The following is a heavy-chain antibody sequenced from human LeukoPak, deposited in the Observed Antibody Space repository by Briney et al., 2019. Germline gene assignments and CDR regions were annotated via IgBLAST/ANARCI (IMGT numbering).Heavy chain of an antibody. Sequence: GGSLRLSCAASGFTFSTYNMNWVRQAPGKGLEWVSVIYSGGSTYYADSVKGRFTISRDNNKNSVYLEMKDLTMEDTALYYCAKDMEDYGGNSFDSWGEGTLVTVSS. D-gene: IGHD4-23*01. CDR2: IYSGGST. V-gene: IGHV3-53*01. CDR3: AKDMEDYGGNSFDS. CDR1: GFTFSTYN. J-gene: IGHJ4*02.